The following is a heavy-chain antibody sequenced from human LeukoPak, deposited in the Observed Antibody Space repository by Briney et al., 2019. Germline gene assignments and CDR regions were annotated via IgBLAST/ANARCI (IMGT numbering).Heavy chain of an antibody. D-gene: IGHD2-21*02. CDR2: ISGDSTGT. CDR1: GFAFSSYT. J-gene: IGHJ4*02. CDR3: AKKTSYCAGDCFPYYFDY. Sequence: GGSLRLSCVASGFAFSSYTMTWVRQAPGEGLEWVSGISGDSTGTYYADSVKGRFTISRDNPKNTLFLQMNSLRAEDTAVYYCAKKTSYCAGDCFPYYFDYWGRGTLVTVSS. V-gene: IGHV3-23*01.